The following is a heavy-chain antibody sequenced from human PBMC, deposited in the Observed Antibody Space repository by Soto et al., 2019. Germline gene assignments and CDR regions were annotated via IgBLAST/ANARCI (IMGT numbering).Heavy chain of an antibody. Sequence: GGSLRLSCAASGFTFSTYAMNWVRQTPGKGLEWVSAISGGGGSTYYADSVKGRFTISRDNSKNTLYLQMNSLRAEDTAAYYCAKAHAPLYYNSRDTLDYWGQGTLVTVSS. CDR2: ISGGGGST. V-gene: IGHV3-23*01. J-gene: IGHJ4*02. CDR1: GFTFSTYA. CDR3: AKAHAPLYYNSRDTLDY. D-gene: IGHD3-22*01.